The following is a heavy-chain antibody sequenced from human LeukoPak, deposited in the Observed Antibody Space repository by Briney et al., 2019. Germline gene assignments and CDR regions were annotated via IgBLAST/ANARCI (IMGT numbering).Heavy chain of an antibody. D-gene: IGHD5-12*01. CDR3: ARTALREWLRFSGSYFYMDV. V-gene: IGHV1-18*01. CDR1: GYTFTSYG. J-gene: IGHJ6*03. CDR2: ISAYNGNT. Sequence: GASVKVSCKASGYTFTSYGISWVRQAPGQGLEWMGWISAYNGNTNYAQKLQGRVTMTTDTSTSTAYMELRSLRSDDTAVYYCARTALREWLRFSGSYFYMDVWGKGTTVTISS.